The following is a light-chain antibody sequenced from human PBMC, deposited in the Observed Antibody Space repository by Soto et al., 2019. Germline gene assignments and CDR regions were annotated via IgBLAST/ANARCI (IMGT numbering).Light chain of an antibody. Sequence: QSVLTQPPSVSGAPGQRVTISCTGSSANSGAGYDVHWYQQLPGTAPKLLIYGNSNRPSGVPDRFSGSKSGTSASLAITGLQAEDEADYYCKSYDSSLSGSVFGGGTKLTVL. CDR3: KSYDSSLSGSV. J-gene: IGLJ2*01. CDR1: SANSGAGYD. CDR2: GNS. V-gene: IGLV1-40*01.